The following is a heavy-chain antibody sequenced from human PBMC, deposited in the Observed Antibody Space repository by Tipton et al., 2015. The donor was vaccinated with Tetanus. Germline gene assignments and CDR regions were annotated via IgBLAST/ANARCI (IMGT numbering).Heavy chain of an antibody. CDR3: ARGGSYSYGPRGFDL. J-gene: IGHJ2*01. D-gene: IGHD5-18*01. V-gene: IGHV4-34*01. CDR2: INHSGST. Sequence: GLVKPSDTLSLTCAVYGGSLSRYYWTWIRQPPGKGLEWIGEINHSGSTTYSPSFKSRVTISVDTPKNQFSLKLTSLTVADTAVYYCARGGSYSYGPRGFDLWGCGTLVTVSS. CDR1: GGSLSRYY.